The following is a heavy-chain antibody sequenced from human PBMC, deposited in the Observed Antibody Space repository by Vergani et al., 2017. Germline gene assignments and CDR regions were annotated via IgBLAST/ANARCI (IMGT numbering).Heavy chain of an antibody. V-gene: IGHV3-74*01. CDR3: AKGLGNRGY. CDR1: GFTFSSYW. Sequence: EVQLVESGGGLVQPGGSLRLSCAASGFTFSSYWMHWVRQAPGRGPVWVSRISPDGSTTSYADSVKGRFTISRDNAKNTLYLQMTSLRAEDTAMYYCAKGLGNRGYWGQGTLVTVSS. D-gene: IGHD3-16*01. CDR2: ISPDGSTT. J-gene: IGHJ4*02.